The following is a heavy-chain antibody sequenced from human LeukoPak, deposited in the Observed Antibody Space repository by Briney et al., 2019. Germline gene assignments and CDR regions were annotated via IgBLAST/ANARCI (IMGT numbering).Heavy chain of an antibody. CDR2: IKRDGSEK. Sequence: PSETLSLTCAVYGGSFSGYYWSWVRQAPGKGLEWVATIKRDGSEKHYVDSMKGRFTISRDNARNSLFLQVNSLRAEDTAVYYCARLYGDVTVFDYWGQGTLVTVSS. V-gene: IGHV3-7*01. J-gene: IGHJ4*02. CDR3: ARLYGDVTVFDY. D-gene: IGHD2-21*02. CDR1: GGSFSGYY.